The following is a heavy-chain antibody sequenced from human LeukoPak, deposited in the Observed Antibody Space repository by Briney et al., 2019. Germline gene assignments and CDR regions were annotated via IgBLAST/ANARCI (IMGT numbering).Heavy chain of an antibody. Sequence: PSETLSLTCAVYGGSFSGYYWSWIRQPPGKGLEWIGEINHSGSTNYNPSLKSRVTISVDTSKNQFSLKLSSVTAADTAVYYCARGYYYGSGSYIYYYYYGMDVWGQGTTVTVSS. D-gene: IGHD3-10*01. CDR3: ARGYYYGSGSYIYYYYYGMDV. V-gene: IGHV4-34*01. J-gene: IGHJ6*02. CDR1: GGSFSGYY. CDR2: INHSGST.